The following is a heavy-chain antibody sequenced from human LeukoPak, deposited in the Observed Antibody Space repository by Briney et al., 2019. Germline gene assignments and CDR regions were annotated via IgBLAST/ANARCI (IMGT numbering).Heavy chain of an antibody. CDR3: ARRRYYDSSGYLE. CDR2: IDYSGRT. Sequence: SETLSLTCTIFGDSVSRSDSYWDWIRQPPGKGLEWIGTIDYSGRTYYSPSLKSRVTLSVDMSNNQFSLTLSSVTAADTALYFCARRRYYDSSGYLEWGQGTLVTVSS. D-gene: IGHD3-22*01. V-gene: IGHV4-39*01. J-gene: IGHJ1*01. CDR1: GDSVSRSDSY.